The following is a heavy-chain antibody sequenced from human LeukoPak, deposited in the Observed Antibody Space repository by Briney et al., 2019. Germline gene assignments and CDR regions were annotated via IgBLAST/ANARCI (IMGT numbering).Heavy chain of an antibody. CDR2: IIPIFGTA. Sequence: ASVKVSCKASGYTFTGYYMHWVRQAPGQGLEWMGGIIPIFGTANYAQKFQGRVTITADESTSTAYMELSSLRSEDTAVYYCARVDCSSTSCYVGWFDPWGQGTLVTVSS. CDR3: ARVDCSSTSCYVGWFDP. J-gene: IGHJ5*02. V-gene: IGHV1-69*13. CDR1: GYTFTGYY. D-gene: IGHD2-2*01.